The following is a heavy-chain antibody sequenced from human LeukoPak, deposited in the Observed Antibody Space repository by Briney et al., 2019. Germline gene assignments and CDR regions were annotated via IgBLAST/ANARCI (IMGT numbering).Heavy chain of an antibody. CDR2: INPNSGDT. Sequence: GASEKVSCKASGYTFPGSYLIWVRQAPGQGLEWMGWINPNSGDTNYAQKFQGRVTMTRDTSIRTAYMERSRLGSDDTAVYYWARDSGLGYSGYDLAWWGQGTLVTVSS. D-gene: IGHD5-12*01. CDR3: ARDSGLGYSGYDLAW. V-gene: IGHV1-2*02. J-gene: IGHJ4*02. CDR1: GYTFPGSY.